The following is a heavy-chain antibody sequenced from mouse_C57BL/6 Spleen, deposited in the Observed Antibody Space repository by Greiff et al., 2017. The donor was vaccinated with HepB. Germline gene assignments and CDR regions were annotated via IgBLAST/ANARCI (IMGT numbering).Heavy chain of an antibody. CDR3: ARELYAMDY. V-gene: IGHV5-16*01. CDR2: INYDGSST. Sequence: EVMLVESEGGLVQPGSSMKLSCTASGFTFSDYYMAWVRQVPEKGLEWVANINYDGSSTYYLDSLKSRFILSRDNAKNILYLQMSSLKSEDTATYYCARELYAMDYWGQGTSVTVSS. CDR1: GFTFSDYY. J-gene: IGHJ4*01.